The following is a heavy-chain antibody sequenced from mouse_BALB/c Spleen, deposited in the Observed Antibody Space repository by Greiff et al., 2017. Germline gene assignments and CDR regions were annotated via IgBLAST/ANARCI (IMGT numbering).Heavy chain of an antibody. J-gene: IGHJ2*01. Sequence: VQLQQSGAELAKPGASVTMSCKASGYTFTSYWMHWVKQRPGQGLEWIGYINPSTGYTEYKQKFKDKATLTADKSYSTAYMQMSSLTAEDSAVYYCARRRWDYFDYWGQGTTLTVSS. CDR1: GYTFTSYW. V-gene: IGHV1-7*01. CDR2: INPSTGYT. D-gene: IGHD1-1*02. CDR3: ARRRWDYFDY.